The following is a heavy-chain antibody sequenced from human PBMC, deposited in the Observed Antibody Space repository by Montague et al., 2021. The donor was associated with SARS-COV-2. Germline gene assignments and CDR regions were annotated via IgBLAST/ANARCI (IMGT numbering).Heavy chain of an antibody. Sequence: SETLSLTCAVYGGSFSGYYWSWIRQPPGQGLEWIWEINHSGSTNYNPTLKSRVTISVDTSKQQFSLMLNSVTAADTAVSYCARGGGYSYGALDYWGQGTAVTVSS. J-gene: IGHJ4*03. CDR1: GGSFSGYY. D-gene: IGHD5-18*01. CDR3: ARGGGYSYGALDY. V-gene: IGHV4-34*01. CDR2: INHSGST.